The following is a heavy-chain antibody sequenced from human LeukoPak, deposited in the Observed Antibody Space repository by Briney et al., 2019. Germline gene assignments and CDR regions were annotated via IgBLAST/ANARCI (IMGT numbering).Heavy chain of an antibody. CDR3: AKGEQIMVRGVCEY. D-gene: IGHD3-10*01. CDR2: ISGSDGST. V-gene: IGHV3-23*01. Sequence: PGGSLRLSCTASGFTFSIYAMTWVRQAPGKGLEWVSVISGSDGSTYYADSVKGRFTISRDNSKNTVYLQMNSLRAEDTALYYCAKGEQIMVRGVCEYWGQGTLVTVSS. CDR1: GFTFSIYA. J-gene: IGHJ4*02.